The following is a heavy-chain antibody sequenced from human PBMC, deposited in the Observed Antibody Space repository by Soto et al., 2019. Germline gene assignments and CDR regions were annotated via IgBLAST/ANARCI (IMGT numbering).Heavy chain of an antibody. J-gene: IGHJ4*02. D-gene: IGHD3-3*01. V-gene: IGHV3-23*01. Sequence: EVQLLESGGGLVQPGGSLRLSCAASGFTFSSYAMSWVRQAPGKGLEWVSAISGSGGSTYYADSVKGRFTISRDNSKNTLYLQMNSLRAQDTAVYYCAKSFVLLYDFWSGYSYYFDYWGQGTLVTVSS. CDR1: GFTFSSYA. CDR2: ISGSGGST. CDR3: AKSFVLLYDFWSGYSYYFDY.